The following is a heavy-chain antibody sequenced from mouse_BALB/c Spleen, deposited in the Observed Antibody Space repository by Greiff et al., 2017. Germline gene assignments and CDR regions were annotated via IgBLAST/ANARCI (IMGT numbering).Heavy chain of an antibody. CDR2: ISDGGSYT. D-gene: IGHD2-2*01. J-gene: IGHJ2*01. CDR1: GFTFSDYY. CDR3: ARGGLRRGRYYFDY. Sequence: EVMLVESGGGLVKPGGSLKLSCAASGFTFSDYYMYWVRQTPEKRLEWVATISDGGSYTYYPDSVKGRFTISRDNAKNNLYLQMSSLKSEDTAMYYCARGGLRRGRYYFDYWGQGTTLTVSS. V-gene: IGHV5-4*02.